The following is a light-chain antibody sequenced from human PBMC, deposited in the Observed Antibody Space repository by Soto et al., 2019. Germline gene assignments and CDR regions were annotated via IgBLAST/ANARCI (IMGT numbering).Light chain of an antibody. CDR3: EEYNSYLYT. CDR1: QSISYW. CDR2: AAS. Sequence: IQMTQSPSSLSASVLDRFTSTFRASQSISYWLSWYQQKPGNAPKLLIYAASSLESGVPSSFSGSGSGIEFTLTISSLQPDDFATYYCEEYNSYLYTFGQGTKVDVK. V-gene: IGKV1-5*01. J-gene: IGKJ2*01.